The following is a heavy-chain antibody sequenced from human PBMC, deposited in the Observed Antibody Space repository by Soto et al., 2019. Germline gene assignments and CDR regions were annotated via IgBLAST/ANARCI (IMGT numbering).Heavy chain of an antibody. V-gene: IGHV3-23*01. CDR1: GFTFSSYA. J-gene: IGHJ4*02. D-gene: IGHD3-10*01. Sequence: GGSLRLSCAASGFTFSSYAMNWVRQAPGKGLEWVSGISGGGGSTYYADSVKGRFTVSRDNSDNTLYLQMNSLRAEDTAVYYCAKDRLGSGTYLFDYWGQGTLVTVSS. CDR2: ISGGGGST. CDR3: AKDRLGSGTYLFDY.